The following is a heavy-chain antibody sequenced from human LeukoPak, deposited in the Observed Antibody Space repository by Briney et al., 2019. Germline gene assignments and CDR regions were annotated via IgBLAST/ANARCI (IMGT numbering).Heavy chain of an antibody. Sequence: SETLSLTCAVSGGSISSGGYSWSWIRQPPGKGLEWIGYIYHSGSTYYNPSLKSRVTISVDRSKNQFSLKLSSVTAADTAVYYCAGNDYWGQGTLVTVSS. CDR2: IYHSGST. V-gene: IGHV4-30-2*01. J-gene: IGHJ4*02. CDR1: GGSISSGGYS. CDR3: AGNDY.